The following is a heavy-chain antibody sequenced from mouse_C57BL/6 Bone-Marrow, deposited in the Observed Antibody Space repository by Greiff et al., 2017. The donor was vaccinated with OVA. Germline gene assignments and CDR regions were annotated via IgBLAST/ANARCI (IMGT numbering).Heavy chain of an antibody. CDR3: AILWLRRGDYFDY. J-gene: IGHJ2*01. V-gene: IGHV1-81*01. CDR2: IYPRCGNT. Sequence: QVQLQQSGAELARPGASVKLSCKASGYTFTSYGISWVKQRTGQGLEWIGEIYPRCGNTYYNEKFKGKATLTADKSSSTAYMELRSLTSEDSAVYFCAILWLRRGDYFDYWGQGTTLTVSS. CDR1: GYTFTSYG. D-gene: IGHD2-2*01.